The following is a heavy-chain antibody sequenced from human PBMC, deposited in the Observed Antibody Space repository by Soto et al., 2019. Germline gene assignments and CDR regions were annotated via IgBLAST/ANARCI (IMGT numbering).Heavy chain of an antibody. CDR3: ARWPGYGSGSYYYYYGMDV. V-gene: IGHV3-48*03. CDR2: ISSSGSTI. Sequence: EVQLVESGGGLVQPGGSPRLSCAASGFTFSSYEMNWVRQAPGKGLEWVSYISSSGSTIYYADSVKGRFTISRDNAKNSLYLQMNSLRAEDTAVYYCARWPGYGSGSYYYYYGMDVWGQGTTVTVSS. D-gene: IGHD3-10*01. CDR1: GFTFSSYE. J-gene: IGHJ6*02.